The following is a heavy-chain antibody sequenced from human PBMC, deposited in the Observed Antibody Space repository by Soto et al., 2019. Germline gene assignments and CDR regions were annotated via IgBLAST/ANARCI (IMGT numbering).Heavy chain of an antibody. D-gene: IGHD2-2*02. CDR3: AKDMGYCSSTSCYTDDAFDI. CDR2: ISWNSGSI. J-gene: IGHJ3*02. Sequence: EVQLVESGGGLVQPGRSLRLPCAASGFTFDDYAMHWVRQAQGKGLEWVSGISWNSGSIGYADSVKGRFTISRDNAKNSLYLQMNSLRAEDTALYYCAKDMGYCSSTSCYTDDAFDIWGQGTMVTVSS. V-gene: IGHV3-9*01. CDR1: GFTFDDYA.